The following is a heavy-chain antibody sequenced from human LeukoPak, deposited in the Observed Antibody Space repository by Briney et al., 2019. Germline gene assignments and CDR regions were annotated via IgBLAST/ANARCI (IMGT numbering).Heavy chain of an antibody. CDR1: GGSISSSNW. Sequence: ASETLSLTCAVSGGSISSSNWWSWVRQPPGKGLEWIGEIYHSGSTNYNPSLKSRVTISVDKSKNQFSLKLSSVTAADTAVYYCARLRPHYDILTGYKHYFDYWGQGTLVTVSS. J-gene: IGHJ4*02. CDR2: IYHSGST. D-gene: IGHD3-9*01. V-gene: IGHV4-4*02. CDR3: ARLRPHYDILTGYKHYFDY.